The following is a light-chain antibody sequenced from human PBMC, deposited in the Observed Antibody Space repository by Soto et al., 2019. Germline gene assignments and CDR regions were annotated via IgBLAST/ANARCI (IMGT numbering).Light chain of an antibody. CDR3: SSYAGSNILSV. CDR2: GVN. CDR1: SSDVGGYNY. V-gene: IGLV2-8*01. Sequence: QSALTQPPSASGSPGQSVTISCTGTSSDVGGYNYVSWYQQHPGKAPQLVIYGVNKRASGVPDRFSGSKSGNTASLTVSGLQAEDEADYYCSSYAGSNILSVCGTGTKVTVL. J-gene: IGLJ1*01.